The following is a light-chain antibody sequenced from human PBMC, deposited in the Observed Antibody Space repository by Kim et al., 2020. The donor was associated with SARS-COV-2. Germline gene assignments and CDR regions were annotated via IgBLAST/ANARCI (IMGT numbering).Light chain of an antibody. CDR2: GKN. Sequence: SSELTQDPAVSVALGQTVRITCQGDSLRSYYASWYQQKPGQAPVLVIYGKNNRPSWIPDRFSGSSSGNTASLTITGAQAEDEADYYCHSRDSSGNRVVFG. V-gene: IGLV3-19*01. CDR3: HSRDSSGNRVV. J-gene: IGLJ2*01. CDR1: SLRSYY.